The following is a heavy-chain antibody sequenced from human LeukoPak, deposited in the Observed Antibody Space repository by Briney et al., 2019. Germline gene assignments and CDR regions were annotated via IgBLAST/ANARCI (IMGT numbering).Heavy chain of an antibody. CDR3: ARESWFDP. V-gene: IGHV3-48*01. CDR2: VSRSGGKT. CDR1: GFTLRMYS. Sequence: GGSLRLSCAASGFTLRMYSMNWVREAPGRGVEWVALVSRSGGKTYYADSVKGRFTISRDNAKNSLHLQMNSLRADDTAVYYCARESWFDPWGQGTLVTVSS. J-gene: IGHJ5*02.